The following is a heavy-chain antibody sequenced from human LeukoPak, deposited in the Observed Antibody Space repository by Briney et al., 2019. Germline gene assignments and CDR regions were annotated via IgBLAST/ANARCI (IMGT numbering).Heavy chain of an antibody. CDR2: INPNRGDT. V-gene: IGHV1-2*02. Sequence: ASVKVSCKAPGYTFTGYYMHWVRQAPGQGLVWMGWINPNRGDTNYAQKFQGRVTMTRDTSISTAYMELSRLRSDDTAVYYCAREDGYYDSSGYYGYWGQGTLVTVSS. CDR3: AREDGYYDSSGYYGY. J-gene: IGHJ4*02. D-gene: IGHD3-22*01. CDR1: GYTFTGYY.